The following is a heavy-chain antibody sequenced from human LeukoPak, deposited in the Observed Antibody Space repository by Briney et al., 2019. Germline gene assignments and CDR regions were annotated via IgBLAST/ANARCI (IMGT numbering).Heavy chain of an antibody. J-gene: IGHJ6*03. CDR2: ISWNSGSI. Sequence: GGSLRLSCAASGFTFSDYYMSWVRQAPGKGLEWVSGISWNSGSIGYADSVKGRFTISRDNAKNSLYLQMNSLRAEDTALYYCAKDMDSSGWYGYYMDVWGKGTTVTISS. D-gene: IGHD6-19*01. V-gene: IGHV3-9*01. CDR1: GFTFSDYY. CDR3: AKDMDSSGWYGYYMDV.